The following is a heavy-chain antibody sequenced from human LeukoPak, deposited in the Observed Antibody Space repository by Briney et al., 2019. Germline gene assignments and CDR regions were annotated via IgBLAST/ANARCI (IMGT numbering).Heavy chain of an antibody. Sequence: SETLSLTCTVSGGSISSYYWSWIRQPPGKGLEWIGYIYYSGSTNYNPSLKSRVTVSGDTSKNQFSLKLISATAADTAVYYCASRKLGNDYWGQGTLVTVSS. V-gene: IGHV4-59*01. J-gene: IGHJ4*02. CDR3: ASRKLGNDY. CDR2: IYYSGST. CDR1: GGSISSYY. D-gene: IGHD7-27*01.